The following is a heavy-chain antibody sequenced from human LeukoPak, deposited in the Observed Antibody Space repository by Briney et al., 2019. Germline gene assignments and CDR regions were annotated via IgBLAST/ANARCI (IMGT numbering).Heavy chain of an antibody. V-gene: IGHV1-69*04. Sequence: SVKVSCKGSGGTFSSYAISWVRQAPGQGLEWMGRIIPILGIANYAQKFQGRGTITADKSTSTAYMELSSMRSEATAVYYCARGYRVEVLNYYYYGMDVWGQGTTVTVSS. CDR2: IIPILGIA. CDR1: GGTFSSYA. CDR3: ARGYRVEVLNYYYYGMDV. J-gene: IGHJ6*02. D-gene: IGHD3-16*02.